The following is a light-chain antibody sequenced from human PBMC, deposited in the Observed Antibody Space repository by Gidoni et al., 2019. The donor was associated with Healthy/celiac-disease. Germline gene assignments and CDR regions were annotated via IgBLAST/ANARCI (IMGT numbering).Light chain of an antibody. J-gene: IGLJ1*01. V-gene: IGLV2-14*01. CDR1: SSYVGGYNY. Sequence: QSALTQPASVSGSPGQSTTISCTGTSSYVGGYNYVSWYQQHPGKAPKLMIYEVSNRPSGVSNRFSGSKSGNTASLTISGLQAEDEADYYCSSYTSSSTDVFGTGTKVTVL. CDR2: EVS. CDR3: SSYTSSSTDV.